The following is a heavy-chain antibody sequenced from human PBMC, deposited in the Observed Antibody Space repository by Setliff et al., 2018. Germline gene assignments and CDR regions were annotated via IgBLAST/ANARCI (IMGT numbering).Heavy chain of an antibody. CDR1: GDSISSRRSY. V-gene: IGHV4-61*09. Sequence: SETLSLTCTVSGDSISSRRSYWGWFRQPAGKGLEWIGQIYTSWSTNYNPSLKSRVTISLDTSKNQFSLSLSSVTAADTAVYYCARMSGFQYMDVWGKGTTVIVSS. CDR3: ARMSGFQYMDV. D-gene: IGHD3-3*01. J-gene: IGHJ6*03. CDR2: IYTSWST.